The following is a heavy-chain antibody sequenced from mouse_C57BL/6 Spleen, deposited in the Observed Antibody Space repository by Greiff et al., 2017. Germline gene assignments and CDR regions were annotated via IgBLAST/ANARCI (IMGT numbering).Heavy chain of an antibody. CDR2: INPNNGGT. CDR1: GYTFTDYN. CDR3: AREGEFRFAY. Sequence: VQLQQSGPELVKPGASVKIPCKASGYTFTDYNMDWVKQSHGKSLEWIGDINPNNGGTIYNQKFKGKATLTVDKSSSTAYMELRSLTSEDTAVYYCAREGEFRFAYWGQGTLVTVSA. V-gene: IGHV1-18*01. J-gene: IGHJ3*01.